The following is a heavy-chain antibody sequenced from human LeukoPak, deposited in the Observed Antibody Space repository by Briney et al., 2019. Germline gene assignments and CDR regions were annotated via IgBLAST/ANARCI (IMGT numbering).Heavy chain of an antibody. CDR1: GGSISSSRYY. J-gene: IGHJ6*02. Sequence: SETLSLTCTVSGGSISSSRYYWGWIRQPPGKGLEWIGSIYYSGNTYYNPSLKSRVTISVDTSKNHFSLKLSSVTAANTAVYYCARDSFHEAVDNYYYYSGMDVWGQGTTVTVSS. V-gene: IGHV4-39*07. CDR3: ARDSFHEAVDNYYYYSGMDV. D-gene: IGHD6-19*01. CDR2: IYYSGNT.